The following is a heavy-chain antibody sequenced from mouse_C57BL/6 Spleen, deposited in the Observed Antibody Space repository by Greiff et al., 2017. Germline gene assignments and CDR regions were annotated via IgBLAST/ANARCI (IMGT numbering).Heavy chain of an antibody. V-gene: IGHV1-61*01. CDR2: IYPSDSET. J-gene: IGHJ2*01. Sequence: QVQLQQPGAELVRPGSSVKLSCKASGYTFTSYWLDWVKQRPGQGLEWIGNIYPSDSETHYNQKFKDKATLTVDKSTSTAYMQLSSLTSEDSAVYYCARSSSLSFDYWGQGTTLTVSS. CDR1: GYTFTSYW. CDR3: ARSSSLSFDY.